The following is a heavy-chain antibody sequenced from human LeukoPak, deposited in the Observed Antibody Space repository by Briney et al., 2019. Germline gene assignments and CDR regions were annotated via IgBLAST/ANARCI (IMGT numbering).Heavy chain of an antibody. Sequence: GGSLRLSCAASGFTFSSYAMHWVRQAPGKGLEYVSAISSNGGSTYYANSVKGRFTISRDNSKNTLYLQMGSLRAEDMAVYYCARGSVGYYDPLTWGQGTLVTVSS. CDR2: ISSNGGST. V-gene: IGHV3-64*01. CDR3: ARGSVGYYDPLT. J-gene: IGHJ5*02. D-gene: IGHD3-16*01. CDR1: GFTFSSYA.